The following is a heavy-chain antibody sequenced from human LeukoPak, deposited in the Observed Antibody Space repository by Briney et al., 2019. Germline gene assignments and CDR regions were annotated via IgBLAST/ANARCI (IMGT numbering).Heavy chain of an antibody. CDR3: AREGFIGPRRFDY. CDR2: IIPIFGTA. J-gene: IGHJ4*02. Sequence: SVKVSCKASGGTFSSYAINWVRQAPGQGLEWMGGIIPIFGTANYAQKFQGRVTITADESTSTAYTELSSLRSEDTAVYYCAREGFIGPRRFDYWGQGTLVTVSS. V-gene: IGHV1-69*13. D-gene: IGHD2-15*01. CDR1: GGTFSSYA.